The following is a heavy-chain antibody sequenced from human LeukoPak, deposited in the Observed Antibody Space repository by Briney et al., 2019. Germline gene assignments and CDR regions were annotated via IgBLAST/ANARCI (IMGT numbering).Heavy chain of an antibody. CDR2: IYYSGGT. J-gene: IGHJ4*02. D-gene: IGHD3-10*01. V-gene: IGHV4-59*01. CDR1: GGSISSYY. Sequence: SETLSLTCTVSGGSISSYYWSWIRQPPGKGLEWIGYIYYSGGTNYNPSLKSRVTISVDTSKNQFSLKLSSVTAADTAVYYCARAPLWFGELGLEYWGQGSLVTVSS. CDR3: ARAPLWFGELGLEY.